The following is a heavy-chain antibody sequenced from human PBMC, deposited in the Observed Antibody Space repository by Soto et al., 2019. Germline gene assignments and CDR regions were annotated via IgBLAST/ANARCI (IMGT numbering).Heavy chain of an antibody. CDR2: LDAGDTT. Sequence: EVQLLESGGNLVQPGGSLRLSCAASGFRFSRHAMSWVRQAPGEGLEWVSTLDAGDTTYYADSVKGRFTISRDNARNTLSLQMKSLRVEDTAVSYCAKDPRAYSTHMGYFSDHWGQGTLVTVSS. CDR3: AKDPRAYSTHMGYFSDH. D-gene: IGHD6-13*01. CDR1: GFRFSRHA. J-gene: IGHJ4*02. V-gene: IGHV3-23*01.